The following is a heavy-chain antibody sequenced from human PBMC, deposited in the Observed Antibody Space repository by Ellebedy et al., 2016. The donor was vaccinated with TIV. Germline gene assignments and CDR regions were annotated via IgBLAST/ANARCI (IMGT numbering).Heavy chain of an antibody. V-gene: IGHV1-2*02. D-gene: IGHD2-15*01. CDR2: IHPNSGGT. CDR1: GYTFTGYY. Sequence: AASVKVSCKASGYTFTGYYMHWVRQAPGQGLEWMGWIHPNSGGTNYSQKFQGRVTMTRDTSISTAYMELSRLRSADTAVYYCASELYCGGGSTLRASFDYWGQGTLVTVSS. J-gene: IGHJ4*02. CDR3: ASELYCGGGSTLRASFDY.